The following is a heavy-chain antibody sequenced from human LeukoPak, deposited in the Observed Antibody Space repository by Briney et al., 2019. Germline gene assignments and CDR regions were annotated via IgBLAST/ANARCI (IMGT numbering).Heavy chain of an antibody. CDR3: AKDLSTVYMDYYYGMDV. CDR2: IYSGGST. V-gene: IGHV3-53*01. D-gene: IGHD5/OR15-5a*01. J-gene: IGHJ6*02. CDR1: GFTVSSNY. Sequence: GGSLRLSCAASGFTVSSNYMSWVRQAPGKGLEWVSVIYSGGSTYYADSVKGRFTISRDNSKNTLYLQMNSLRAEDTAVYYCAKDLSTVYMDYYYGMDVWGQGTTVTVSS.